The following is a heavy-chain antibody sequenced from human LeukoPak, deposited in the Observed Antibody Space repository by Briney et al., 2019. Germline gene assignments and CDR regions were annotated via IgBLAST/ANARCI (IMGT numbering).Heavy chain of an antibody. CDR3: ARDAYYYGSGSYYIGFDY. D-gene: IGHD3-10*01. CDR1: GGSIGSYY. Sequence: PSETLSLTCTVSGGSIGSYYWSWIRQPAGKGLEWIGRIYTSGSTNYNPSLKSRVTMSVDTSKNQFSLKLSSVTAADTAVYYCARDAYYYGSGSYYIGFDYWGQGTLVTVSS. CDR2: IYTSGST. J-gene: IGHJ4*02. V-gene: IGHV4-4*07.